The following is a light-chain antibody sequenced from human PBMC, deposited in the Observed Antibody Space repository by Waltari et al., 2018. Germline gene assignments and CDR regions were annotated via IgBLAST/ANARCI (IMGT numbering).Light chain of an antibody. CDR2: DDS. CDR3: QVWDNSSDHVV. V-gene: IGLV3-21*03. Sequence: SYVLTQPPSVSVAPGKTARITCGGNHIGSKSVPRYQQKPGQAPVLVVYDDSARPSGIPERFSGSNSGNTATLTISRVEAGDEADYYCQVWDNSSDHVVFGGGTNLTVL. J-gene: IGLJ2*01. CDR1: HIGSKS.